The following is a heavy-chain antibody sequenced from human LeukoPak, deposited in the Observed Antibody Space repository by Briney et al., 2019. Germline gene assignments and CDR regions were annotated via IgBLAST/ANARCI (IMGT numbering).Heavy chain of an antibody. V-gene: IGHV4-34*01. CDR2: INHSGSI. J-gene: IGHJ4*02. CDR3: ATLGEYYDSSGYYYN. D-gene: IGHD3-22*01. Sequence: PSETLSLTCAVYGGSFSGYYWSWIRQPPGEGLEWIGEINHSGSINYNPSLKSRVTISVDTSKNQFSLKLTSVTAADTAVYYCATLGEYYDSSGYYYNWGQGTLVTVSS. CDR1: GGSFSGYY.